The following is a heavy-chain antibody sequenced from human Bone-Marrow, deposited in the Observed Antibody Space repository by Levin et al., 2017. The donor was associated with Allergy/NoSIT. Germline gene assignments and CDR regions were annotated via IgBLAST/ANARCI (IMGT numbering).Heavy chain of an antibody. CDR3: ARGEEYASAWFGVF. V-gene: IGHV4-4*02. Sequence: ASETLSLTCVVSGGSLSSSSWWAWVRQSPGKGLEWIGDIFHSGNTNYNPSLKSRVTISVDKSKNQFSLKLTSVTAADTAMYYCARGEEYASAWFGVFWGPGTLATVSS. J-gene: IGHJ4*02. CDR2: IFHSGNT. CDR1: GGSLSSSSW. D-gene: IGHD3-10*01.